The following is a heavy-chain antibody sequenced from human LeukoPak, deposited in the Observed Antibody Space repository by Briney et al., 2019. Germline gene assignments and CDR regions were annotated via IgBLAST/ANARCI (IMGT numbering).Heavy chain of an antibody. CDR2: ISYDGSNK. CDR1: GFTFSSYA. V-gene: IGHV3-30-3*01. CDR3: ARASARLSLSLDY. D-gene: IGHD6-6*01. J-gene: IGHJ4*02. Sequence: GGSLRLSCAASGFTFSSYAMHWVRQAPGKGLEWVAVISYDGSNKYYADSVKGRFTISRDNSKNTLYLQMNSLRAEDTAVYYCARASARLSLSLDYWGQGTLVTVSS.